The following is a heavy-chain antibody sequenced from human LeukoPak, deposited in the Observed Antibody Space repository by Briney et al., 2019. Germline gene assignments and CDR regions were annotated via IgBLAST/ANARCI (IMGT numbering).Heavy chain of an antibody. D-gene: IGHD6-13*01. Sequence: GGSLRLSCAASGFTFSSYAMSWVRQAPGKGLEGVSVISGSGGNTYYADSVKGRFTISRDNSKNTLYLQMNSLRAEDTAVYYCAKGAQLRIAAVGTALDYWGQGTLVTVSS. CDR2: ISGSGGNT. CDR1: GFTFSSYA. V-gene: IGHV3-23*01. CDR3: AKGAQLRIAAVGTALDY. J-gene: IGHJ4*02.